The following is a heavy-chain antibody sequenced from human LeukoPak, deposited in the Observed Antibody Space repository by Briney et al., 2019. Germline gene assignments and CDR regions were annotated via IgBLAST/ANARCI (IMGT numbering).Heavy chain of an antibody. D-gene: IGHD2-21*01. CDR3: AKGIEEVGYFDY. J-gene: IGHJ4*02. CDR2: ISWNSGSI. CDR1: GFTFDDYA. V-gene: IGHV3-9*01. Sequence: GGSLRLSCAASGFTFDDYAMHWVRQAPGKGLEWVSGISWNSGSIGYADSVKGRFTISRDNAKNSLYLQMNSLRAEDTALYYCAKGIEEVGYFDYWGQGTLVTVSS.